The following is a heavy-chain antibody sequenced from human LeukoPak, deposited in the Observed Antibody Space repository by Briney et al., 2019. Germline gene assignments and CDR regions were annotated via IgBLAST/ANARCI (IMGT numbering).Heavy chain of an antibody. CDR3: ATCRCPEAAFQH. D-gene: IGHD6-19*01. CDR1: GFTFSSYA. CDR2: ISYDGSNK. V-gene: IGHV3-30*04. Sequence: GRSLRLSCAASGFTFSSYATHWVRQAPGKGLEWVAVISYDGSNKYYADSVKGRFTISRDNSKNTLYLQMNSLRAEDTAVYYCATCRCPEAAFQHWGQGTLVTVSS. J-gene: IGHJ1*01.